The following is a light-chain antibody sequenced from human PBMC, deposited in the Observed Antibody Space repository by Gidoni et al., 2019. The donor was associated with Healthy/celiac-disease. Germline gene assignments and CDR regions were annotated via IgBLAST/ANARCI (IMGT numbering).Light chain of an antibody. CDR1: QSISSY. CDR3: QQSYSTPWT. J-gene: IGKJ1*01. Sequence: TQLPSPLSASVGDRVTITCRASQSISSYLNLYQQKPGKAPKLLIYAASSLQSGVPSRFSGSGSGTDFTLTISSLQPEDFATYYCQQSYSTPWTCGQGTKVEIK. V-gene: IGKV1-39*01. CDR2: AAS.